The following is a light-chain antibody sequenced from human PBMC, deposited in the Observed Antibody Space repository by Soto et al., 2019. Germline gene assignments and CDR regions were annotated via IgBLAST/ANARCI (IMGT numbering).Light chain of an antibody. CDR1: QSVSSEY. Sequence: EIVLTQSPGTLSLSPGERATLSCRASQSVSSEYLAWYQQKPGQSPRPLMYGASNRATGIPDRFSGSGSGTDFTLTISRLEPEDFAVYYCQQYDSQPRTFGQGTKVEIK. CDR3: QQYDSQPRT. CDR2: GAS. V-gene: IGKV3-20*01. J-gene: IGKJ1*01.